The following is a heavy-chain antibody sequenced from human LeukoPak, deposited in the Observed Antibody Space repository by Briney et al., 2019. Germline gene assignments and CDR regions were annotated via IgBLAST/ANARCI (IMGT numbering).Heavy chain of an antibody. CDR1: GYTFTSYG. Sequence: GASGKVSCKASGYTFTSYGISWVRQAPGQGLEWMGWISAYNGNTNYAKKLQGRVTMTTDTSTSTAYMELRSLRSDDTAVYYCGYDSSGSAIDYWGQGTLVTVSS. D-gene: IGHD3-22*01. CDR3: GYDSSGSAIDY. V-gene: IGHV1-18*01. J-gene: IGHJ4*02. CDR2: ISAYNGNT.